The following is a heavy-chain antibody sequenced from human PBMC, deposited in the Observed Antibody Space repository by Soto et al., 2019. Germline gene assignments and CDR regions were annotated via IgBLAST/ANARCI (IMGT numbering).Heavy chain of an antibody. D-gene: IGHD3-22*01. J-gene: IGHJ4*02. CDR1: GFTFSSYA. V-gene: IGHV3-23*01. CDR2: ISGSGSTI. Sequence: GGSLRLSCAASGFTFSSYAVSWVRQAPGKGPEWISSISGSGSTIYYADSVKGRFTISRDNSKNTLYLQMSSLRAEDTAVYYCAKVFYYYDSSGYYYFDYWGQGALVTVSS. CDR3: AKVFYYYDSSGYYYFDY.